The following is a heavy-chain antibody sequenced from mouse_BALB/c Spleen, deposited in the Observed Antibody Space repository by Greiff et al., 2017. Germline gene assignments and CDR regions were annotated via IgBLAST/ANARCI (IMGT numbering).Heavy chain of an antibody. CDR1: GFTFTSYW. Sequence: QVQLQQSGAELARPGASVKLSCKASGFTFTSYWMQWVKQRPGPGLEWLGAIYPGGGDTRYTQKFKGKATLTADKASSTAYMQLSSLASEDAAVYYGAREGAMDDWGQGTSVTGAS. CDR3: AREGAMDD. V-gene: IGHV1-87*01. CDR2: IYPGGGDT. J-gene: IGHJ4*01.